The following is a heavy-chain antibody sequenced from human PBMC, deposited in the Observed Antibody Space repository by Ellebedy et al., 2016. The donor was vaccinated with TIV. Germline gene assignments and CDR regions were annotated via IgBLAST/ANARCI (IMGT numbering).Heavy chain of an antibody. D-gene: IGHD6-13*01. CDR3: AKLGNPAQAAAGAGS. Sequence: SETLSLXXTVSGGSISNFYWSWIRQPPGKGLEWIGYITYFGSTTYNPSLKSRVIISLDTSNNQFSLNLTSATAADTAIYYCAKLGNPAQAAAGAGSWGQGTLVTVSS. J-gene: IGHJ5*02. CDR1: GGSISNFY. CDR2: ITYFGST. V-gene: IGHV4-59*01.